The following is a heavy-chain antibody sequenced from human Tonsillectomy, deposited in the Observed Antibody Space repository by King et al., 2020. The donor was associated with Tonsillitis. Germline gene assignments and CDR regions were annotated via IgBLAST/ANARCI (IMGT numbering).Heavy chain of an antibody. V-gene: IGHV3-21*01. J-gene: IGHJ4*02. CDR2: LSSGGTYI. CDR3: AGGSSSGLSTFYLDY. Sequence: VQLVESGGGLVKPGGSLRISCAASGFTFSLYGLNWVRQAPGKGLEWVSSLSSGGTYIYYADSVKGRFTISRDNAKNSLYLQMNSLRAADTGVYYCAGGSSSGLSTFYLDYWGQGTLVTVSS. CDR1: GFTFSLYG. D-gene: IGHD1-26*01.